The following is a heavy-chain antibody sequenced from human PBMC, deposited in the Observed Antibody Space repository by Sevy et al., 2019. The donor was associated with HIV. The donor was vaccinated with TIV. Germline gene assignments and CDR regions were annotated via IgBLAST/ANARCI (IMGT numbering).Heavy chain of an antibody. D-gene: IGHD2-8*01. CDR2: LSFGCGEI. CDR3: AGEGCTKPHDY. Sequence: GGSLRLSCAASGFTFSKYSMSWVRQPPGKGLEWVSTLSFGCGEINYADSVKGRVTISRDNSKSSVYLQMNNLRPEDTAVYYCAGEGCTKPHDYWGQGTLVTVSS. V-gene: IGHV3-23*01. CDR1: GFTFSKYS. J-gene: IGHJ4*02.